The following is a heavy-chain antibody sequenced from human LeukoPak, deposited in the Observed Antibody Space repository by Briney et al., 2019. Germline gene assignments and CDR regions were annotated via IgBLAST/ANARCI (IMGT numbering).Heavy chain of an antibody. CDR1: GFTVSSNY. D-gene: IGHD3-10*01. Sequence: GGSLRLSCAASGFTVSSNYMSWVRQAPGKGLEWVSVIYSGGSTYYADSVKGRFTISRDNSKNTLYLQMNSLRAEDTAVYYCARALGSGSYYRGHYYYGMDVWGQGTTVTVSS. CDR3: ARALGSGSYYRGHYYYGMDV. J-gene: IGHJ6*02. CDR2: IYSGGST. V-gene: IGHV3-66*01.